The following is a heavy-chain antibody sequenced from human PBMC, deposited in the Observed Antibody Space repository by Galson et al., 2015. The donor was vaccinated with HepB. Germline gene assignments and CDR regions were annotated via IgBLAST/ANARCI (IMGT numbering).Heavy chain of an antibody. J-gene: IGHJ6*02. V-gene: IGHV4-34*01. D-gene: IGHD6-13*01. CDR1: GGSLSGYY. CDR2: INRSGST. Sequence: LSLTCAVYGGSLSGYYWSWIRQSPGKGLVWIGEINRSGSTNYNPSLKSRVTISVDMSKNQFSLKLSSVTAADTAVYYCARGRRAAAGTLYYYDGMDVWGQGTTVTVSS. CDR3: ARGRRAAAGTLYYYDGMDV.